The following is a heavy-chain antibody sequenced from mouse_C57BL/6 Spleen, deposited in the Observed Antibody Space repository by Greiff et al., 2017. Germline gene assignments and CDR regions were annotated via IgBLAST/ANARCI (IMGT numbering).Heavy chain of an antibody. V-gene: IGHV1-69*01. CDR1: GYTFTSYW. CDR3: ARWTANYGYFDY. D-gene: IGHD1-1*01. Sequence: QVQLKQPGAELVMPGASVKLSCKASGYTFTSYWMHWVKQRPGQGLEWIGEIDPSDSYTNYNQKFKGKSTLTVDKSSSTAYMQLSSLTSEDSAVYYCARWTANYGYFDYWGQGTTLTVSS. CDR2: IDPSDSYT. J-gene: IGHJ2*01.